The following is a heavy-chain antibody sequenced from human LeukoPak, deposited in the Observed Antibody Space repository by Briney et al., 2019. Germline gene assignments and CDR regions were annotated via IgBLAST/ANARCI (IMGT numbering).Heavy chain of an antibody. V-gene: IGHV3-48*03. J-gene: IGHJ2*01. CDR2: LSSSGSAF. Sequence: PGGSLRLSCEDSGFTFRSYEMNWVRQAPGKGLEWIAYLSSSGSAFSYADSVKGRFTISRDNAKNSLYLQMNSLRADDTAVYYCAGSDTTGYIPREWDYWYFDLWGRGTLVTVSS. D-gene: IGHD1-1*01. CDR3: AGSDTTGYIPREWDYWYFDL. CDR1: GFTFRSYE.